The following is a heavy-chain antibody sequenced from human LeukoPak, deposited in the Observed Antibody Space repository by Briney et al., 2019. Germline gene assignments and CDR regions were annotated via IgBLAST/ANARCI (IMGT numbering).Heavy chain of an antibody. CDR2: MNPNSGNT. V-gene: IGHV1-8*03. CDR3: AREGIAAAGIIHYYYMDV. CDR1: GYTFTSYD. D-gene: IGHD6-13*01. J-gene: IGHJ6*03. Sequence: GASVKVSCKASGYTFTSYDINWVRQATGQGLEWMGWMNPNSGNTGYAQKFQGRVTITRNTSISTAYMELSSLRSEDTAVYYCAREGIAAAGIIHYYYMDVWGKGTTVTVSS.